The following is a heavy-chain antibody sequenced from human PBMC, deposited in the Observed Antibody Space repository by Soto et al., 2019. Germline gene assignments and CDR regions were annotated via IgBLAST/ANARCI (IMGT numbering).Heavy chain of an antibody. CDR2: VSYNGST. J-gene: IGHJ4*02. Sequence: SGLLTRTWNGTGGAINHYYWTWIRQPRGKGLDWIGYVSYNGSTDYNPCLKSRVTISLDTSKSRFSLRLTSVTAADTAIYYCARGQYFSFWSGLKYYFDHWGQGALVTVSS. CDR1: GGAINHYY. CDR3: ARGQYFSFWSGLKYYFDH. V-gene: IGHV4-59*01. D-gene: IGHD3-3*01.